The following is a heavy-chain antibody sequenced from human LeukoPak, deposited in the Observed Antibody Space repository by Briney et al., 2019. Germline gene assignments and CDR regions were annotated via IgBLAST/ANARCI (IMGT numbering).Heavy chain of an antibody. D-gene: IGHD6-19*01. CDR3: ARQHSSGWTLDY. J-gene: IGHJ4*02. CDR1: GFTLTNYA. Sequence: GGSLRLSCAASGFTLTNYAMSWVRQAPGKGLEWVSVIYSGGSTYYADSVKGRFTISGDNSKNTLYLQMNSLRAEDTAVYYCARQHSSGWTLDYWGQGTLVTVSS. CDR2: IYSGGST. V-gene: IGHV3-53*01.